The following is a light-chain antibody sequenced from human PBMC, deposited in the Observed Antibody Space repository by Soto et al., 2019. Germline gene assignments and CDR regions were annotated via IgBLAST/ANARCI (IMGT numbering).Light chain of an antibody. CDR1: ESIDNW. V-gene: IGKV1-5*01. J-gene: IGKJ1*01. CDR2: AAS. Sequence: DIQMTQSPSTLSASVGDTVTITCRASESIDNWLAWYQQKPGKAPKLLIFAASTLVRGVPSRFSGSGSGTEFTLTISSLQPDDFATYYCQQYNSYTWTFGQGTKVDIK. CDR3: QQYNSYTWT.